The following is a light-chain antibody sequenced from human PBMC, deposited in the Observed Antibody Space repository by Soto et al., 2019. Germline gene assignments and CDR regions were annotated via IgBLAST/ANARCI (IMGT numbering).Light chain of an antibody. CDR1: QSIRSW. Sequence: DIQMTQSPSILSASVGDRVTITCRASQSIRSWLAWYQQKPGKAPKLLIYDAYSLESGVPSRFSGRRSGTEFTLTIAGLQPEDFENYYCQQYESYSPLTFGGGTKVDIK. V-gene: IGKV1-5*01. CDR3: QQYESYSPLT. J-gene: IGKJ4*02. CDR2: DAY.